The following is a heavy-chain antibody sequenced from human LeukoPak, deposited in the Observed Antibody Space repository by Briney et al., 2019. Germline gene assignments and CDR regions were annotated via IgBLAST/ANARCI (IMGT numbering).Heavy chain of an antibody. CDR2: IKSQTDHGTT. Sequence: PGGSLRLSCAASGFTFSNVWMSWVRQAPGKGLGWVGRIKSQTDHGTTDYAAPVKGRFTISRDDSKNTLYLEMNSLKTEDSAVYYCATKPVSGSSEYYFDYWGQGTLVTVSS. D-gene: IGHD3-16*01. CDR3: ATKPVSGSSEYYFDY. J-gene: IGHJ4*02. V-gene: IGHV3-15*01. CDR1: GFTFSNVW.